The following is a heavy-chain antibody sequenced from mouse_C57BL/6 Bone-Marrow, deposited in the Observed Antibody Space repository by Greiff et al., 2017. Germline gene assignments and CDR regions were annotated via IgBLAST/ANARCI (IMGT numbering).Heavy chain of an antibody. Sequence: VQLQQSDAELVKPGASVQISCKVSGYTFTDHTIHWMKQRPEQGLEWIGYIYPRDGSTKYNEKFKGKATLTADKSSSTAYMQLNSLTSEDSAVDVCARWLRRRGYVDDWGQGTTLTVSS. CDR3: ARWLRRRGYVDD. J-gene: IGHJ2*01. V-gene: IGHV1-78*01. CDR2: IYPRDGST. D-gene: IGHD2-2*01. CDR1: GYTFTDHT.